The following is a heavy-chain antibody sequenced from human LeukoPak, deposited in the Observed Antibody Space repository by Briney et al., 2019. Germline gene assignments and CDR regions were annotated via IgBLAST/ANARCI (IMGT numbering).Heavy chain of an antibody. J-gene: IGHJ1*01. D-gene: IGHD2/OR15-2a*01. CDR1: GFRSRNYG. CDR3: ATSLGEFTFAN. V-gene: IGHV3-33*01. CDR2: IWYDGSNK. Sequence: GGSLRLSCVTSGFRSRNYGMHWVRQAPGKGLEWVVVIWYDGSNKYYAESVKGRFTISRDDSKNTLYLQMSSLRVEDTAVYYCATSLGEFTFANWGQGTLVTVSS.